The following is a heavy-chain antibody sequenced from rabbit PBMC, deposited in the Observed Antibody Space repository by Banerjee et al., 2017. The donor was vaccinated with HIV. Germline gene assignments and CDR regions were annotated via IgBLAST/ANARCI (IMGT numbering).Heavy chain of an antibody. CDR2: ISTGDGST. Sequence: EESGGDLVKPEGSLTLTCTASGFDFSTYGVNWVRQAPGKGLEWIGCISTGDGSTYYASWVNGRFSISRENTQNTVSLQMNSLTATDTATYFCVRDAGYAGSNLWGPGTLVTVS. D-gene: IGHD4-2*01. V-gene: IGHV1S47*01. J-gene: IGHJ4*01. CDR1: GFDFSTYG. CDR3: VRDAGYAGSNL.